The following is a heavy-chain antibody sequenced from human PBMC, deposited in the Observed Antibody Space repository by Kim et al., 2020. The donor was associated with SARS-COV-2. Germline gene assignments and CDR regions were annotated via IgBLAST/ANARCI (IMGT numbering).Heavy chain of an antibody. CDR2: LYSDRST. V-gene: IGHV3-53*01. D-gene: IGHD3-10*01. CDR1: GFSVSSNY. Sequence: GGSLRLSCVASGFSVSSNYMTWVRQAPGKGLEWVSVLYSDRSTFYADSVKGRFSISRDSSKSTVYLQMNSLRAEDTAMYYCTRVSGSGTAPGYWGQGTL. J-gene: IGHJ4*02. CDR3: TRVSGSGTAPGY.